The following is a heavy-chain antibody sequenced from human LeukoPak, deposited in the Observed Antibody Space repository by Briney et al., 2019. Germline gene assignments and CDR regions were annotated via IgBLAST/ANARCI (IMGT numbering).Heavy chain of an antibody. CDR2: IYHGGST. CDR3: ARVTDFWSGYYNREPSFDY. D-gene: IGHD3-3*01. CDR1: GGSFSGYY. J-gene: IGHJ4*02. Sequence: SETLSLTCAVYGGSFSGYYWSWIRQPPGKGLEWIGEIYHGGSTNYNPSLKSRVTISVDRSKNQFSLRLSSVTAADTAVYYCARVTDFWSGYYNREPSFDYWGQGTLVTVSS. V-gene: IGHV4-34*01.